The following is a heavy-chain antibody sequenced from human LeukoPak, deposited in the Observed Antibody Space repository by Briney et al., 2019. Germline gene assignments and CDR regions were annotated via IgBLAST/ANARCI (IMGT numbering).Heavy chain of an antibody. V-gene: IGHV4-59*01. CDR1: GGSISSYY. J-gene: IGHJ4*02. D-gene: IGHD7-27*01. CDR3: ASRKLGNDY. Sequence: SETLPLTCTVSGGSISSYYWSWIRQSPGKGLEWIGYIYHTGSTSYSPSLKSRVTISADTSQNQFSLKLSSVTAADTAVYYCASRKLGNDYWGQGTLVTVSS. CDR2: IYHTGST.